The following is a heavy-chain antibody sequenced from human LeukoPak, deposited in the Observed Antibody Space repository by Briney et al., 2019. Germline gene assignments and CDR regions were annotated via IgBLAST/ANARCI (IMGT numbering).Heavy chain of an antibody. CDR2: IYPNSSGT. CDR1: GYTLTVYY. J-gene: IGHJ6*02. Sequence: GASVKVSCKASGYTLTVYYMHLVRQAPGQGLEREGLIYPNSSGTNYAQKFQGRVTMTRDTSISTAYMELSRLRSDDTAVDYCARDSDLTVPYYYCCMDVWGQGTTVTVSS. V-gene: IGHV1-2*02. CDR3: ARDSDLTVPYYYCCMDV. D-gene: IGHD6-6*01.